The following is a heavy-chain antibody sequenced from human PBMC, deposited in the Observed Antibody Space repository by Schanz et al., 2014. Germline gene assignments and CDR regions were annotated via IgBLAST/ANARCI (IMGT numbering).Heavy chain of an antibody. CDR1: GFTFSSYS. J-gene: IGHJ4*02. CDR3: AKTLFPGGTQTFGN. CDR2: ITYNGGTI. V-gene: IGHV3-48*01. Sequence: EVQLVESGGGLVQPGGSLRLSCAASGFTFSSYSMNWVRQAPGKGLEWVSYITYNGGTIYYADSVKGRFTISRDNSKSTLYVEMNSLRVEDTAVYYCAKTLFPGGTQTFGNWGRGTLVTVSS. D-gene: IGHD2-8*02.